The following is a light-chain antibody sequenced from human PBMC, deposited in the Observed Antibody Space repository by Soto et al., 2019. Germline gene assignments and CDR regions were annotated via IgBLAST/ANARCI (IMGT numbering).Light chain of an antibody. CDR1: QSVSSY. CDR2: DAS. J-gene: IGKJ3*01. CDR3: QQRSNWPPG. V-gene: IGKV3-11*01. Sequence: EIVLTQSPATLSSSPGERATLSCRASQSVSSYLAWYQQKPGQAPTLLIYDASNRATGIPARFSGSGSGTDFTLTISSLEPEDFAVYYCQQRSNWPPGFGPGTKVDIK.